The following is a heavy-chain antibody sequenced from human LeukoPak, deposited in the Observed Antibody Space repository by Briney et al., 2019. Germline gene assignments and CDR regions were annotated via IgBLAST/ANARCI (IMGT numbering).Heavy chain of an antibody. V-gene: IGHV3-21*01. CDR3: ARGIDSSGYPSLNG. CDR2: ISSSSSYI. D-gene: IGHD3-22*01. J-gene: IGHJ4*02. Sequence: PGGSLRLSCAASGFTFSSYSMNWVRQAPGKGLEWVSSISSSSSYIYYADSVKGRFTISRDNAKNSLYLQMNSLRAEDTAVYYCARGIDSSGYPSLNGWGQGTLVTVSS. CDR1: GFTFSSYS.